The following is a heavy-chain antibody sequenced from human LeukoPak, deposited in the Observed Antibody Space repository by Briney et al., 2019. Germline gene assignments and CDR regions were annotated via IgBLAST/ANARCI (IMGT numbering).Heavy chain of an antibody. D-gene: IGHD6-13*01. CDR3: ARVSSPYSSIDY. J-gene: IGHJ4*02. CDR1: GYTFTGYY. Sequence: ASVKVSCKASGYTFTGYYMHWVRQAPGQGLEWMGWINPNSGGTNYAEKFQGRVTMTRDTSISTAYMELSRLRSGDTAVYYCARVSSPYSSIDYWGQGTLVTVSS. V-gene: IGHV1-2*02. CDR2: INPNSGGT.